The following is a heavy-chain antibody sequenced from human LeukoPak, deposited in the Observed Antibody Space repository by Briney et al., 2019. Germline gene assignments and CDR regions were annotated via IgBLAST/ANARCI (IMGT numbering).Heavy chain of an antibody. CDR2: AYYSGRT. J-gene: IGHJ4*02. Sequence: SETLSLTCTVSGGSITSSSYYWGWIRQPPGKWLEWIGSAYYSGRTYYNPSLKSRVIISEDTSKTQFSLKMTSVTAADTAMYYCASFGYCSGGSCYPPGYWGQGTLVIVSS. CDR1: GGSITSSSYY. CDR3: ASFGYCSGGSCYPPGY. V-gene: IGHV4-39*01. D-gene: IGHD2-15*01.